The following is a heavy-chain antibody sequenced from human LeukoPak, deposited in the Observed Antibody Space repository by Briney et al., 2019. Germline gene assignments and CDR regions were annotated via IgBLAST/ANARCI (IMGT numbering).Heavy chain of an antibody. J-gene: IGHJ3*02. Sequence: GASVKVSCKASGYTFTSYGISWVRQAPGQGLEWMGWISAYNGNTNYAQKFQGRVTITADKSTSTAYMELSSLRSEDTAVYYCASSPQDSSLDIWGQGTMVTVSS. V-gene: IGHV1-18*01. CDR3: ASSPQDSSLDI. CDR1: GYTFTSYG. D-gene: IGHD3-22*01. CDR2: ISAYNGNT.